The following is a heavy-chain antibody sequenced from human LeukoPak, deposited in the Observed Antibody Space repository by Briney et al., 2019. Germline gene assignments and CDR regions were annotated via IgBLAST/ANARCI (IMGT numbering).Heavy chain of an antibody. CDR2: MNPNSGNT. V-gene: IGHV1-8*01. CDR3: GSGSYLTGGVDY. J-gene: IGHJ4*02. CDR1: GYTFTSYD. Sequence: ASVKVSCKASGYTFTSYDINWVRQATGQGLERMGWMNPNSGNTGYAQKFQGRVTMTRNTSISTAYMELSSLRSEDTAVYYCGSGSYLTGGVDYWGQGTLVTVSS. D-gene: IGHD7-27*01.